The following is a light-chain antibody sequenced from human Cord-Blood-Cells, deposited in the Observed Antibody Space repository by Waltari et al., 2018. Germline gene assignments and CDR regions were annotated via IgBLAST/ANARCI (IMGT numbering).Light chain of an antibody. CDR1: QSISSW. Sequence: DIQMTQSPSTLSASVGDRVTITCRASQSISSWLAWYQQKPGKAPKLLIYDASSLESGVPSRFSGSGSGTEFALTSSSLQPDDFATYYGQQYNSYSGTFGQGTKVEIK. CDR3: QQYNSYSGT. CDR2: DAS. V-gene: IGKV1-5*01. J-gene: IGKJ1*01.